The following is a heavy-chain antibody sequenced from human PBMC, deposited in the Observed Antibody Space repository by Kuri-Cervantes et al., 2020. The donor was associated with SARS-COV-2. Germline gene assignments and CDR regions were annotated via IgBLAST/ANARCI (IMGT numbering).Heavy chain of an antibody. V-gene: IGHV4-39*01. CDR1: GGSLPSDNYY. J-gene: IGHJ3*01. Sequence: SETLSLTCSVSGGSLPSDNYYWGWIRQSPGKGLEWIGSIFANKSPYYNPSLKSRVTISVDTSKNQCSLKLISVTTADTGVYYCARRLRGTTVTHGKLTNFLDLWGQGTMVTVSS. CDR2: IFANKSP. CDR3: ARRLRGTTVTHGKLTNFLDL. D-gene: IGHD4-17*01.